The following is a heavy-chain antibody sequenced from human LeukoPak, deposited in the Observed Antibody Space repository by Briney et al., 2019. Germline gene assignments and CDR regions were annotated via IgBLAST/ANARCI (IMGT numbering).Heavy chain of an antibody. J-gene: IGHJ4*02. CDR1: GGSISSYY. Sequence: SETLPLTCTVSGGSISSYYWIWIGQPPGKGLEWIGYIYYSGSTNYNPSLKSRVTISVDTSKNQFSLKLSSVTAADTAVYYCARRSAVAGDFDYWGQGTLVTVSS. V-gene: IGHV4-59*08. D-gene: IGHD6-19*01. CDR3: ARRSAVAGDFDY. CDR2: IYYSGST.